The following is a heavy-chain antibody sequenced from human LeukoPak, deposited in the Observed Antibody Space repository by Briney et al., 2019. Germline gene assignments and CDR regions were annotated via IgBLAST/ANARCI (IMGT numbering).Heavy chain of an antibody. CDR2: IYYSGST. Sequence: PSETLSLTCTVSGGSISSGGYYWSWIRQHPGKGLEWIGYIYYSGSTYYNPSLKSRVTISVDTSKNQFSLKLSSVTAADTAVHYCAREGNIYGSGSYQGWFDHWGQGTLVTVSS. D-gene: IGHD3-10*01. V-gene: IGHV4-31*03. CDR3: AREGNIYGSGSYQGWFDH. CDR1: GGSISSGGYY. J-gene: IGHJ5*02.